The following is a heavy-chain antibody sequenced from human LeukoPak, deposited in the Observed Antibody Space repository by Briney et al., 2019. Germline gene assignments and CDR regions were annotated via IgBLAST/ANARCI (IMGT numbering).Heavy chain of an antibody. V-gene: IGHV3-23*01. CDR3: AKAKRETQRSIVLMVYAPFDY. D-gene: IGHD2-8*01. CDR1: GFTFSCYA. J-gene: IGHJ4*02. CDR2: ISGSGGST. Sequence: GGSLRLSCAASGFTFSCYAMSWVRQAPGKGLEWVSAISGSGGSTYYADSVKGRFTISRDNSKNTLYLQMNSLRAEDTAVYYCAKAKRETQRSIVLMVYAPFDYWGQGTLVTVSS.